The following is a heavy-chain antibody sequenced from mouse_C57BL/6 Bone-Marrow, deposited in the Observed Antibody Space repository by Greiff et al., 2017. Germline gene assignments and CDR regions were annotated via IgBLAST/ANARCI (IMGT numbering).Heavy chain of an antibody. Sequence: QVQLKESGAELVKPGASVKISCKASGYAFSSYWMNWVKQRPGKGLEWIGQIYPGDGDTNYNGKFKGKATLTADKSSSTAYMQLSSLTSEDSAVYFCAREITTVVGWYFDVWGTGTTVTVSS. J-gene: IGHJ1*03. CDR1: GYAFSSYW. V-gene: IGHV1-80*01. CDR2: IYPGDGDT. CDR3: AREITTVVGWYFDV. D-gene: IGHD1-1*01.